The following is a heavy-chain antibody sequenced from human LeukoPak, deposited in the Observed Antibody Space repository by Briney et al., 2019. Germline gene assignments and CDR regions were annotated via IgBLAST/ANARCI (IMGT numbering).Heavy chain of an antibody. CDR1: GFTFSSYA. CDR3: AKDGVGATWLDYFDY. J-gene: IGHJ4*02. Sequence: PGGSLRLSCAASGFTFSSYAMSWVRPAPGKGLERVSGISGSGGSAYYADSVKGRFTISRDNSKNTVFLQMNSLRAEDTAVYYCAKDGVGATWLDYFDYRGQGALVTVSS. D-gene: IGHD1-26*01. V-gene: IGHV3-23*01. CDR2: ISGSGGSA.